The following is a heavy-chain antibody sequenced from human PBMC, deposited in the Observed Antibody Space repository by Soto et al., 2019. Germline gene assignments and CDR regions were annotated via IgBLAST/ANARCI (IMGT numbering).Heavy chain of an antibody. CDR2: MSYDGRIK. J-gene: IGHJ4*02. CDR1: GFTFSSYA. D-gene: IGHD3-3*01. CDR3: AKDEGGGYYYGMTH. V-gene: IGHV3-30-3*01. Sequence: QVQLVESGGGVVQPGTSLRLSCAASGFTFSSYAMHWVRQAPGKGLDWVAVMSYDGRIKDYADSVKGRVTISRDNTMSTLYLQMNSLRDEDTAVYYFAKDEGGGYYYGMTHWGQGTLVSVSS.